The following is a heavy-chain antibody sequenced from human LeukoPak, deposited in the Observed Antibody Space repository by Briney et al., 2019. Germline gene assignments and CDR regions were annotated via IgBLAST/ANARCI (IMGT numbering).Heavy chain of an antibody. J-gene: IGHJ3*02. V-gene: IGHV4-59*13. CDR3: ARSIVGATGVLVAFDI. CDR1: GGSISGYN. CDR2: MYYSGST. D-gene: IGHD1-26*01. Sequence: PSETLSLTCTVSGGSISGYNWSWIRKPPGKDREGMGVMYYSGSTNYNPSLKSRVTISVDTSKNQFSLKLSSVTAADTAVYYCARSIVGATGVLVAFDIWGQGTMVTVSS.